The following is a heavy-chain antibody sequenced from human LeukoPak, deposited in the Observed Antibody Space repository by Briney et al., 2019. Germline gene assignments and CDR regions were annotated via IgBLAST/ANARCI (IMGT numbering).Heavy chain of an antibody. V-gene: IGHV3-21*01. CDR1: GFTFSSYS. D-gene: IGHD4-11*01. CDR2: ISSSSSYI. CDR3: ARDGSNSNWFDP. Sequence: GGSLRLSCAASGFTFSSYSMNWVRQAPGKGLEWVSSISSSSSYIYYADSVKGRFTISGDNAKNSLYLQMNSLRAEDTAVYYCARDGSNSNWFDPWGQGTLVTVSS. J-gene: IGHJ5*02.